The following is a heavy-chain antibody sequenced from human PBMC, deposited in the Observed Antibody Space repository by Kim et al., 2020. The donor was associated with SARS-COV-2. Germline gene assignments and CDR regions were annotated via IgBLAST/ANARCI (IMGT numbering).Heavy chain of an antibody. CDR3: ARVPILRFLEWLPSRRYYYYYYMDV. V-gene: IGHV4-34*01. CDR1: GGSFSGYY. Sequence: SETLSLTCAVYGGSFSGYYWSWIRQPPGKGLEWIGEINHSGSTNYNPSLKSRVTISVDTSKNQFSLKLSSVTAADTAVYYCARVPILRFLEWLPSRRYYYYYYMDVWGKVTTVTVSS. D-gene: IGHD3-3*01. J-gene: IGHJ6*03. CDR2: INHSGST.